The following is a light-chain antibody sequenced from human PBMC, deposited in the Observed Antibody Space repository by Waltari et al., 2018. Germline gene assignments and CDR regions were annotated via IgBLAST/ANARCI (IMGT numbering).Light chain of an antibody. CDR3: CSFTDEYNPYV. Sequence: QSALTQPRSVSGSPGQSVTISCTGTSSDVGGYNYVSWYQQHPGKAHKVIIFDVSTRPSGVPDRFSGSKSGSTASLTISGLQAEDEADYYFCSFTDEYNPYVFGTGTTVTVL. J-gene: IGLJ1*01. CDR1: SSDVGGYNY. CDR2: DVS. V-gene: IGLV2-11*01.